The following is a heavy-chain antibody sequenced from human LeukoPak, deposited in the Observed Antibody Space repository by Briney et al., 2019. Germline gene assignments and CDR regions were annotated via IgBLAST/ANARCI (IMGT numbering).Heavy chain of an antibody. CDR3: ARGGLWYDSSGYSLSAH. J-gene: IGHJ4*02. CDR1: GYTFTSYY. V-gene: IGHV1-46*01. CDR2: INPSGGST. D-gene: IGHD3-22*01. Sequence: ASVKVSCKASGYTFTSYYMHWVRQAPGQGLEWMGIINPSGGSTSYAQKFQGRVTMTRDTSTSTVYMELSSLRSEDTAVYYCARGGLWYDSSGYSLSAHWGQGTLVTASS.